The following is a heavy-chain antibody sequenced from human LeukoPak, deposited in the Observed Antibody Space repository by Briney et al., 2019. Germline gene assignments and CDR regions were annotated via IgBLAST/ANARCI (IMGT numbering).Heavy chain of an antibody. CDR3: KRQPLMQLFGVTEL. CDR2: IRSKSNGDAT. V-gene: IGHV3-73*01. D-gene: IGHD3-10*02. Sequence: GGSLRLSCVVSGFTLSGSALHWVRQASGQGLEWLGRIRSKSNGDATAYTASVKGRFTISRDDSNNTAYLQMNSLKIEDTAVYYCKRQPLMQLFGVTELWGRGVLVTVSS. J-gene: IGHJ2*01. CDR1: GFTLSGSA.